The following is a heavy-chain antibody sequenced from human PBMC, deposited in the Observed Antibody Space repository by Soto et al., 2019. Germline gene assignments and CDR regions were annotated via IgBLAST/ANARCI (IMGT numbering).Heavy chain of an antibody. V-gene: IGHV4-39*02. Sequence: SETLSLTCTVSGGPIRSSSHYWGWIRQSPGTGLEWIGSIDESGDSYYNPSLKSRVTIFVDTSKNQFSLKLISVTGADSAIYYCAREGGYVDYWGPGTLVTVS. CDR2: IDESGDS. CDR3: AREGGYVDY. D-gene: IGHD1-1*01. CDR1: GGPIRSSSHY. J-gene: IGHJ4*02.